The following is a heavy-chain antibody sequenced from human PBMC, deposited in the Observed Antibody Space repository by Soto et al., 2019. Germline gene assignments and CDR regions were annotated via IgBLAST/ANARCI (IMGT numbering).Heavy chain of an antibody. Sequence: PSETLSLTCTVSGGSISSSSYYWGWIRQPPGKGLEWIGSIYYSGSTYYNPSLKSRVTISVDTSKNQFSLKLSSVTAADTAVYYCARLEDTAMFPRDYYYGMDVWGQGTTVTVSS. CDR2: IYYSGST. CDR3: ARLEDTAMFPRDYYYGMDV. J-gene: IGHJ6*02. V-gene: IGHV4-39*01. CDR1: GGSISSSSYY. D-gene: IGHD5-18*01.